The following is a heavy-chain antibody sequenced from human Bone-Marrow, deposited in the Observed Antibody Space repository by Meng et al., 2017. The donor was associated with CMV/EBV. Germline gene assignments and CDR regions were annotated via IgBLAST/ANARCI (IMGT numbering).Heavy chain of an antibody. CDR3: ARFPPLYSSSSGRVY. Sequence: ASVKVSCKASGYTFTSYDINWVRQATGQGLEWMGWMNPNSGDTGYAQNFQGRVTMTRNTSISTAYMELSSLRSDDTAVYYCARFPPLYSSSSGRVYWGHGALVTVSS. CDR2: MNPNSGDT. CDR1: GYTFTSYD. V-gene: IGHV1-8*01. J-gene: IGHJ4*01. D-gene: IGHD6-6*01.